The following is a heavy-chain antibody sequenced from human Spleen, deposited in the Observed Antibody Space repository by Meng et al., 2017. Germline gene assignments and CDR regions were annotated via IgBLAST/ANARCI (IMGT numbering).Heavy chain of an antibody. J-gene: IGHJ4*02. V-gene: IGHV3-23*01. CDR1: GFTFSSYA. D-gene: IGHD6-19*01. CDR3: ARGAIRKYASGWHYFDY. Sequence: GESLKISCAASGFTFSSYAMSWVRQAPGKGLEWVSTISDSGGSTYYADSVKGRFTLSRDNSKNTLYLQMNSLTAEDTAVYYCARGAIRKYASGWHYFDYWGQGTLVTVSS. CDR2: ISDSGGST.